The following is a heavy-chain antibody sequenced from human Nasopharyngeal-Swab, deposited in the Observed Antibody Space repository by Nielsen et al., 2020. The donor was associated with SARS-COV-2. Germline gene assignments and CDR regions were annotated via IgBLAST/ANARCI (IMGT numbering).Heavy chain of an antibody. CDR3: AKAPRAGAGPHRYFDL. V-gene: IGHV3-23*01. J-gene: IGHJ2*01. CDR1: GFTFSSYA. CDR2: ISGSGGST. Sequence: GGSLRLSCAASGFTFSSYAMSWVRQAPGKGLEWVSAISGSGGSTYYADSVKGRFTISRDNSKNTLYLQMNSLRAEDTAVYYCAKAPRAGAGPHRYFDLWGRGTLVTVSS. D-gene: IGHD6-13*01.